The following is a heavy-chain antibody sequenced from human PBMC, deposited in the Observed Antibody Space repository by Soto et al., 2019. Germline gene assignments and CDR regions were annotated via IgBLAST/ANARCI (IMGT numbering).Heavy chain of an antibody. CDR2: ISSSSSYI. D-gene: IGHD2-8*01. CDR1: RFTFSSYS. Sequence: EVQLVESGGGLVKPGGSLRLSCAASRFTFSSYSMNWVRQAPGKGLEWVSSISSSSSYIYYADSVKGRFTISRDNAKNSLYLQMNSLRAEDTAVYYCARKMALYYMDVWGKGTTVTVSS. J-gene: IGHJ6*03. V-gene: IGHV3-21*01. CDR3: ARKMALYYMDV.